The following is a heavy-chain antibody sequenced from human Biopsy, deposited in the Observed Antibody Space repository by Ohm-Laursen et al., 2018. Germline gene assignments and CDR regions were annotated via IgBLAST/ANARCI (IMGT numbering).Heavy chain of an antibody. Sequence: SDTLSLTCTVSGGSFTGHYWTWIRQPPGKGLEWIGHISHTGYTSYKSSLKSRVTISLDTYRKHFSLRLSSLTAADTAVYYCARGSNDIGGLYFPRWGQGTLLTGST. D-gene: IGHD2/OR15-2a*01. CDR3: ARGSNDIGGLYFPR. V-gene: IGHV4-59*11. CDR1: GGSFTGHY. J-gene: IGHJ4*02. CDR2: ISHTGYT.